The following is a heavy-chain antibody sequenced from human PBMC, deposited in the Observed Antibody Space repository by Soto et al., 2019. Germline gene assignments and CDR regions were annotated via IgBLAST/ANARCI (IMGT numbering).Heavy chain of an antibody. CDR3: ARGDSTGSPTGWFDP. Sequence: QVQLVQSGAEVKKPGSSVKVSCRASGGSFRNYVMSWVRQAPGQGLEWMGGIIPVFETRTYAQKFQGRVTLTTDTSTTTTYMDLRSLTSDDTAVYFCARGDSTGSPTGWFDPWGQGTLVTVSS. CDR1: GGSFRNYV. CDR2: IIPVFETR. V-gene: IGHV1-69*06. D-gene: IGHD6-19*01. J-gene: IGHJ5*02.